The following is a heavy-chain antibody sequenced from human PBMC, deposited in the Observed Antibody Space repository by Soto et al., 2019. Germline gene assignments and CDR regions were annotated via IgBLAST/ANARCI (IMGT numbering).Heavy chain of an antibody. Sequence: QVQLVQSGAEMKEPGDSVRVSCEASGYTFTSYYIHWVRQAPGQGLEWMGWINPKFGDTPYAQDFQGRVSMTRDMSIRTVYMELSRLTSDDTAIYYCARNMDYYYGPGSGNGHGFWGQGTTVTVFS. J-gene: IGHJ6*02. CDR2: INPKFGDT. V-gene: IGHV1-2*02. D-gene: IGHD3-10*01. CDR3: ARNMDYYYGPGSGNGHGF. CDR1: GYTFTSYY.